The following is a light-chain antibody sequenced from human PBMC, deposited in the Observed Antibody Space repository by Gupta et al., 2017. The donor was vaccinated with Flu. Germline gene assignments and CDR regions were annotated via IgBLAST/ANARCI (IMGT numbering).Light chain of an antibody. V-gene: IGLV1-51*01. J-gene: IGLJ2*01. CDR3: ATWDDSLSAVV. Sequence: QFVLTQPSSVSAAPGQKVVISCSGSSSNIGINHFSWYQVLPGTAPKLLIYDNDKRPSGIPDRFSGSKSGTSATLDITGLQTGDEADYYCATWDDSLSAVVFGGGTKVAV. CDR2: DND. CDR1: SSNIGINH.